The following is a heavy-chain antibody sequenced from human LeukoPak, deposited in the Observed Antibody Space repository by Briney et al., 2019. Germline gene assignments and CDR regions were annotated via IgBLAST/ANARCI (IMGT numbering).Heavy chain of an antibody. V-gene: IGHV5-51*01. J-gene: IGHJ4*02. CDR3: ARQGRIAAAGTDY. Sequence: GESLKISCKGSGYSFTSYWIGWVRQMPEKGLEWMGIIYPGDSDTRYSPSFQGQVTISADKSISTAYLQWSSLKASDTAMYYCARQGRIAAAGTDYWGQGTLVTVSS. D-gene: IGHD6-13*01. CDR2: IYPGDSDT. CDR1: GYSFTSYW.